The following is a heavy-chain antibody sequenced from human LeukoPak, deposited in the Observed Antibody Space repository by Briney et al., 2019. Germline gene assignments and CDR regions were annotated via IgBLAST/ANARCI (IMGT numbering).Heavy chain of an antibody. J-gene: IGHJ6*02. CDR1: GGSFSGYY. CDR2: IYYSGST. Sequence: SETLSLTCAVYGGSFSGYYWSWIRQPPGKGLEWIGYIYYSGSTNYNPPLKSRVTISVDTSKNQFSLKLSSVTAADTAVYYCARRRGIAVAGHYYYYYGMDVWGQGTTVTVSS. V-gene: IGHV4-59*08. CDR3: ARRRGIAVAGHYYYYYGMDV. D-gene: IGHD6-19*01.